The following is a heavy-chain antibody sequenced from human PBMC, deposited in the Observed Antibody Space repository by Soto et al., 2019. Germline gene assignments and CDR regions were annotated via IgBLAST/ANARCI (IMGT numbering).Heavy chain of an antibody. CDR3: AKMERTQLWLLVQN. D-gene: IGHD5-18*01. J-gene: IGHJ4*02. CDR2: ITYGGSI. Sequence: PSETLSLTCTVSGASITNDDFFWSWVRQHPDKGLEWLAYITYGGSIYYNPSLGSRLSVSIDKSKSQFSLNVRSVTAADTAVYFCAKMERTQLWLLVQNWGQGLPVTVSS. CDR1: GASITNDDFF. V-gene: IGHV4-31*03.